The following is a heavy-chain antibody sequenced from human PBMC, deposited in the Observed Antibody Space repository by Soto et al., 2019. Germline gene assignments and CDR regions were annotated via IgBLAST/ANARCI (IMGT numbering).Heavy chain of an antibody. Sequence: EVQLVESGGGLVQPGGSLRLSCAASGFIFRSYAMHWVRQASGKGLEWVSVIDTTGDTYYPGSVKGRFTISREHAKNSLYLQMNSLRAGDTAVYYCARGGCSGGSCPADYWGQGTLVTVSS. V-gene: IGHV3-13*04. CDR3: ARGGCSGGSCPADY. D-gene: IGHD2-15*01. CDR1: GFIFRSYA. CDR2: IDTTGDT. J-gene: IGHJ4*02.